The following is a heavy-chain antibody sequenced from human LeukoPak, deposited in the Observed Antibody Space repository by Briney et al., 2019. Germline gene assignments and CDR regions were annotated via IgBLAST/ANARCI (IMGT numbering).Heavy chain of an antibody. D-gene: IGHD4-17*01. CDR3: ARVGNGDYRYYFYMDV. CDR1: GFTFSSYG. CDR2: IRYDGSNK. J-gene: IGHJ6*03. V-gene: IGHV3-30*02. Sequence: GGSLRLSCAASGFTFSSYGMHWVRQAPGKGLEWVAFIRYDGSNKYYADSVKGRFTISRDNSKNTVYLQMNSLRAEDTAVYYCARVGNGDYRYYFYMDVWGKGTTVTISS.